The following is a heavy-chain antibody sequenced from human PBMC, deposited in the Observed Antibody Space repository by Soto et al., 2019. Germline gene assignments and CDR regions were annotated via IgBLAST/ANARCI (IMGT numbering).Heavy chain of an antibody. V-gene: IGHV3-66*01. Sequence: EVQLVESGGGVVQPGGSLRLSCAVSGFTVSSNYMNWVRQAPGKGLEWVSFIYSGGNTYYADSVKGRFTISRDNSKNMLYLQMNSLRVEDTAVYYCAREVRVRGFAFDIWGQGTMVTVSS. D-gene: IGHD3-3*01. CDR3: AREVRVRGFAFDI. J-gene: IGHJ3*02. CDR1: GFTVSSNY. CDR2: IYSGGNT.